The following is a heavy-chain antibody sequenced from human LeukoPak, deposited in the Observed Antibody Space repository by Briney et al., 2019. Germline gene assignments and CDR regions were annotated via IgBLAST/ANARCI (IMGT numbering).Heavy chain of an antibody. CDR1: GFTFSTFSNYG. V-gene: IGHV3-23*01. Sequence: GGSLRLSCAASGFTFSTFSNYGMRWVRQAPGKGLEWVSAISDSGGKTYYADSMKGRFTISRDNSKNTLYLQMNSLRAEDTAAYYCAKHGSGRYFDYWGQGTLVTVSS. CDR2: ISDSGGKT. CDR3: AKHGSGRYFDY. D-gene: IGHD6-19*01. J-gene: IGHJ4*02.